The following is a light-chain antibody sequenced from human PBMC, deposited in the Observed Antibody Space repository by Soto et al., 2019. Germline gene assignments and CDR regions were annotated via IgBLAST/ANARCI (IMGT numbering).Light chain of an antibody. V-gene: IGKV3-15*01. J-gene: IGKJ1*01. CDR2: GAS. CDR3: QQYNTWPRT. Sequence: EIVMTQSPATLSVSPGERATLSCRASQSVSNNLAWYQQKPGQAPRLLIYGASTRDTAIPARFSGSGSGKEFTLTVSSLQSEDFAVYYCQQYNTWPRTFGQGTKVEIK. CDR1: QSVSNN.